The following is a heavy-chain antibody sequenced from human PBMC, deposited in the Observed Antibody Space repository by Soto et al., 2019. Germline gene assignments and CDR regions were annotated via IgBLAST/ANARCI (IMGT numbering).Heavy chain of an antibody. D-gene: IGHD2-15*01. J-gene: IGHJ6*02. CDR3: ARGICSGGSCYPRGYYYGMDV. Sequence: PSETLSLTCTVSGGSISSYYWSWIRQPPGEGLEWIGYIYYSGSTNYNPSLKSRVTISVDTSKNQFSLKLSSVTAADTAVYYCARGICSGGSCYPRGYYYGMDVWGQGTTVTVSS. CDR1: GGSISSYY. CDR2: IYYSGST. V-gene: IGHV4-59*01.